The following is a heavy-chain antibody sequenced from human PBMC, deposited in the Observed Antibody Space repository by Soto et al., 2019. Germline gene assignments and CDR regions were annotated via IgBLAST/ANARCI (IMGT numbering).Heavy chain of an antibody. CDR1: GFTVSNNF. Sequence: EVQLVESGGGLIRPGGSLRLSCAASGFTVSNNFMSWVRQAPGKGLECVSVIYTGGSTYYADSVKGRFTISRDNSKNTLYLQMNSLRAEDTAVYYCATLYSSGWSFDYWGQGTLVTVSS. J-gene: IGHJ4*02. CDR3: ATLYSSGWSFDY. D-gene: IGHD6-19*01. CDR2: IYTGGST. V-gene: IGHV3-53*01.